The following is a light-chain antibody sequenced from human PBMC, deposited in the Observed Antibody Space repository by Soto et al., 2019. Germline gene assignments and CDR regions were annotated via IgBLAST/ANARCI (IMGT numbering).Light chain of an antibody. V-gene: IGLV2-11*01. CDR2: EVS. CDR1: SSDVGAYNH. J-gene: IGLJ3*02. Sequence: ALPQPRSVSGSPGQSVTISCTGTSSDVGAYNHVSWYQQHPGKVPKLIINEVSERPSGVPDRFSGSKSGNTASLTISGLQAEDEAEYYCCSYAGDYSWVFGGGTKLTVL. CDR3: CSYAGDYSWV.